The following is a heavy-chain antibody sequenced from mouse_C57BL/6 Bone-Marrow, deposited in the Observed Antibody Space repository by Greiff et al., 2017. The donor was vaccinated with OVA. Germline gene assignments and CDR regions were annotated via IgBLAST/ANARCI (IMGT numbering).Heavy chain of an antibody. Sequence: EVQVVESGEGLVKPGGSLKLSCAASGFTFSSYAMSWVRQTPETRLEWVAYISSGGDYIYYADTVKGRFTISRDNARNTLYLQMSSLKSEDTAMYYCTTLYYYGSSYPFAYWGQGTLVTVSA. J-gene: IGHJ3*01. CDR3: TTLYYYGSSYPFAY. CDR2: ISSGGDYI. D-gene: IGHD1-1*01. V-gene: IGHV5-9-1*02. CDR1: GFTFSSYA.